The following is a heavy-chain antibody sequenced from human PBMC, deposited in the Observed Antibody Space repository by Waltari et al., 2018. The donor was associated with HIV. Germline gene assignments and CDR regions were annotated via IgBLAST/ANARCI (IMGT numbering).Heavy chain of an antibody. Sequence: QLQLQESGPGLVKPSETLSLTCTVSACSISRSSYYLPWIRQPPGKGLEWIGSIYYSGSTYENPSLKSRVTISVDTSKNQFSLKLSSVTAADMAVYYCARHIEWELLLYFDYWGQGTLVTVSS. D-gene: IGHD1-26*01. J-gene: IGHJ4*02. V-gene: IGHV4-39*01. CDR1: ACSISRSSYY. CDR3: ARHIEWELLLYFDY. CDR2: IYYSGST.